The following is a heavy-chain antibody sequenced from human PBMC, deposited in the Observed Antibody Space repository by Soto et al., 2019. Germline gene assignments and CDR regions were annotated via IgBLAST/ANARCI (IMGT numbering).Heavy chain of an antibody. J-gene: IGHJ4*02. CDR1: GDSVSSNNAA. CDR3: AREVTGSWAT. Sequence: QVQLQQSGPGLVKPSQTLSLTCGISGDSVSSNNAAWDWIRQSPSRGLEWLGRTYYRSKWYNEYAISVKSRITIIPDTSKYHFSLHLNSVTPEDTALYYCAREVTGSWATWGRGTLVTVSS. V-gene: IGHV6-1*01. CDR2: TYYRSKWYN. D-gene: IGHD6-13*01.